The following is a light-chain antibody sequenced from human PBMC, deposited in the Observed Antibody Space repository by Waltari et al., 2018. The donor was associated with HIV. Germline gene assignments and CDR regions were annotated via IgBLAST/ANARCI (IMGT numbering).Light chain of an antibody. CDR3: QSYDSSLNSVV. V-gene: IGLV1-40*01. Sequence: QSVLTQPPSVSGAPGQSVTISCTGSNSNIGAFHAVHWYQQLPGTPPKLLIYVNNNRPSGVPDRFSGSKSGASASLAITGLQAEDEGDYYCQSYDSSLNSVVFGEGTKLTVL. CDR2: VNN. J-gene: IGLJ2*01. CDR1: NSNIGAFHA.